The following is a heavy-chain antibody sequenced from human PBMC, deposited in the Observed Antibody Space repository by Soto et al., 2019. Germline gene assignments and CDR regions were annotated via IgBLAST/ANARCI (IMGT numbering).Heavy chain of an antibody. D-gene: IGHD3-22*01. V-gene: IGHV3-11*01. Sequence: QVQLVESGGGLVKPGGSLRLSCAASGLTFSDYYMSWIRQAPGKGLERVSYISSSGSTIYYADSVKGRFTISRDNAKKTLYLQMNSLKAEDTAVYYCARQYGAMIVGVDYWGQGTLVTVSS. CDR3: ARQYGAMIVGVDY. CDR1: GLTFSDYY. CDR2: ISSSGSTI. J-gene: IGHJ4*02.